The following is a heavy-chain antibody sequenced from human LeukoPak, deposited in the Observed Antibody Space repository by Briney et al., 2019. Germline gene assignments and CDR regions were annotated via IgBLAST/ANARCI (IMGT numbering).Heavy chain of an antibody. Sequence: PGGSLRLSCAASGFTFSSYGMSWVRQAPGRGLEWVSYISSSGSTIYYADSVKGRFTISRDNAKNSLYLQMNSLRAEDTAVYYCANIPAEEGAFDIWGQGTMVTVSS. CDR2: ISSSGSTI. CDR3: ANIPAEEGAFDI. D-gene: IGHD2-2*01. J-gene: IGHJ3*02. V-gene: IGHV3-48*04. CDR1: GFTFSSYG.